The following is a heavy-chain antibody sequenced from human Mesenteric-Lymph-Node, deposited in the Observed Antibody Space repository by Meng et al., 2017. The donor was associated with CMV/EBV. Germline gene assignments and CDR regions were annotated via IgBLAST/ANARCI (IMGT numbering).Heavy chain of an antibody. Sequence: SGFTFITHVMHWVRQAPGKRLEWVAMVSYDGSNTYYVDSVKGRFTISRDNSKSTLYLQMNSLRVEGTAVYYCARGRDTVVVVAAFDHWGQGTLVTVSS. CDR2: VSYDGSNT. V-gene: IGHV3-33*01. J-gene: IGHJ4*02. D-gene: IGHD2-15*01. CDR3: ARGRDTVVVVAAFDH. CDR1: GFTFITHV.